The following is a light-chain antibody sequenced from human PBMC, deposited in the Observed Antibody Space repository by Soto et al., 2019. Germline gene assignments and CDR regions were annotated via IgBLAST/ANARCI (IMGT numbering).Light chain of an antibody. CDR1: SSDACGYTY. J-gene: IGLJ1*01. CDR2: GVN. V-gene: IGLV2-8*01. Sequence: QSVLTQPRSACRSPGHSVALSCTGTSSDACGYTYVSWYHQRPGKAPKFLIYGVNQRPSGVPDRFSGSKSGNTASLTVSGLQAEDEADYYCSSYAVSNNVFGTGIKVTVL. CDR3: SSYAVSNNV.